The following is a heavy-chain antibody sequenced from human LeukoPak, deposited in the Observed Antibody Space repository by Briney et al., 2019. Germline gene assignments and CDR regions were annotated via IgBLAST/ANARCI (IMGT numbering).Heavy chain of an antibody. CDR3: ARTLRYYDFWSGYYKGDNWFDP. CDR2: IIPIFGTA. CDR1: GYTFTSYG. D-gene: IGHD3-3*01. V-gene: IGHV1-69*13. Sequence: GASVKVSCKASGYTFTSYGISWVRQAPGQGLEWMGGIIPIFGTANYAQKFQGRVTITADESTSTAYMELSSLRSEDTAVYYCARTLRYYDFWSGYYKGDNWFDPWGQGTLVTVSS. J-gene: IGHJ5*02.